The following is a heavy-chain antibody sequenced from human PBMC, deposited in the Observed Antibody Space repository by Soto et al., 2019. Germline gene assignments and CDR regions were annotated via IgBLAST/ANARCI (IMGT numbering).Heavy chain of an antibody. D-gene: IGHD2-2*01. Sequence: SETLSLTCTVSGGSVSSDSSSWRWIRQPPGEGLEWIGYIYYSGSTNYNPALKSRVTMSVDTAKDQFSLKLSSVTAADTAVYYCARYGSSCTCHGFDPWGQGTLGTVAS. CDR1: GGSVSSDSSS. V-gene: IGHV4-61*01. CDR2: IYYSGST. J-gene: IGHJ5*02. CDR3: ARYGSSCTCHGFDP.